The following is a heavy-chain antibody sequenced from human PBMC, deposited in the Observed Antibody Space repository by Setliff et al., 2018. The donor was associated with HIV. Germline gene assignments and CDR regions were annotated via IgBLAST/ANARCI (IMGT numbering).Heavy chain of an antibody. CDR2: IYYSGST. Sequence: SETLSLTCGVYGGSVSAYEWRWIRQPPGKGLEWIGYIYYSGSTNYNPSLKSRVTISVDTSKNQFSLRLNSVTAADTALYYCSRGRELDYYYYYMDVWGKGTTVTVS. CDR3: SRGRELDYYYYYMDV. D-gene: IGHD3-10*01. J-gene: IGHJ6*03. V-gene: IGHV4-34*11. CDR1: GGSVSAYE.